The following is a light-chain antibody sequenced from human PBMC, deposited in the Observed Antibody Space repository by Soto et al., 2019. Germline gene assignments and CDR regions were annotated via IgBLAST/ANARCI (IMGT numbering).Light chain of an antibody. CDR2: GNS. V-gene: IGLV1-40*01. CDR3: QSYDSSLSAVV. Sequence: QAVVTQPPSVSGAPGQRVTISCTGSSSNIGAGYDVHWYQQLPGTAPKLLIYGNSNRPSGVPDRFSGSKSGTSASLAITGLQAEDGADYYCQSYDSSLSAVVFGGGTKLTVL. CDR1: SSNIGAGYD. J-gene: IGLJ2*01.